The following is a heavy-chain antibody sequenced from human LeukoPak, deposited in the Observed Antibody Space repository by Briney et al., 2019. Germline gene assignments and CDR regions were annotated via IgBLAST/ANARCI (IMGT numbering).Heavy chain of an antibody. CDR2: ISGSGGST. V-gene: IGHV3-23*01. D-gene: IGHD1-26*01. CDR3: AKGTLWELHGRCTADY. J-gene: IGHJ4*02. CDR1: GGTFSSYA. Sequence: SCKASGGTFSSYAISWVRQAPGKGLEWVSAISGSGGSTYYADSVKGRFTISRDNSKNTLYLQMNSLRAEDTAVYYCAKGTLWELHGRCTADYWGQGTLVTVSS.